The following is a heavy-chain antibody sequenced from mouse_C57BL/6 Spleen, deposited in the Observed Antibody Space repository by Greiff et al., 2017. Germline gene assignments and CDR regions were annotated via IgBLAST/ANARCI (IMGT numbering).Heavy chain of an antibody. V-gene: IGHV3-6*01. Sequence: VQLKQSGPGLVKPSQSLSLTCSVTGYSITSGYYWNWIRQFPGNKLEWMGYISYDGSNNYNPSLKNRISITRDTSKNQFFLKLNSVTTEDTATYYCARGRGGTDFDYWGQGTTLTVSS. D-gene: IGHD4-1*01. J-gene: IGHJ2*01. CDR2: ISYDGSN. CDR1: GYSITSGYY. CDR3: ARGRGGTDFDY.